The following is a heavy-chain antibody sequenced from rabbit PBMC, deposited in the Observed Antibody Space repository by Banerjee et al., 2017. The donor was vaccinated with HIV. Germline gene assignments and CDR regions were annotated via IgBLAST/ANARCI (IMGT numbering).Heavy chain of an antibody. Sequence: QEQLVESGGGLVQPEGSLTLTCTASGFSFSNNYWICWVRQAPGKGLEWIGCIGTGSDDTYYASWAKGRFTISKTSSTTVTLQMTSLTAADTATYFCATDAYSYVYGGRFNLWGPGTLVTVS. CDR2: IGTGSDDT. CDR3: ATDAYSYVYGGRFNL. CDR1: GFSFSNNYW. J-gene: IGHJ4*01. D-gene: IGHD6-1*01. V-gene: IGHV1S45*01.